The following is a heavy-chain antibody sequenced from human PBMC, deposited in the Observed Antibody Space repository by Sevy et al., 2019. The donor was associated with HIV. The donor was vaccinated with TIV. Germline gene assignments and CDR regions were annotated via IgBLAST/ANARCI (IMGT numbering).Heavy chain of an antibody. D-gene: IGHD3-16*01. CDR2: IYYSGST. J-gene: IGHJ4*02. CDR3: ARVLRERGFDY. V-gene: IGHV4-59*02. Sequence: SETLSLTCTVSGGSVSSYYWSWIRQPPGKGLEWIGYIYYSGSTNYNPSLKSRVTISVDTSKNQFSLKLSSVTAADTAVYYCARVLRERGFDYWGQGTLVTVSS. CDR1: GGSVSSYY.